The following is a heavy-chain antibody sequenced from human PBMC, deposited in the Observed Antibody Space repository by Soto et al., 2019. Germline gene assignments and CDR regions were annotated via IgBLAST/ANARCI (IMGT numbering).Heavy chain of an antibody. CDR1: GFMFSNHG. CDR2: IWSDGNNR. V-gene: IGHV3-33*01. CDR3: VRGDNWNDEASDY. J-gene: IGHJ4*02. Sequence: QVQLVESGGGVVQPGRSLRLSCAASGFMFSNHGMHWIRQAPGMGLEWVAVIWSDGNNRCYADSVKGRFTISRDNSKNTLYLQMNSLRPQDTAVYYCVRGDNWNDEASDYWGQGTLVTVSS. D-gene: IGHD1-1*01.